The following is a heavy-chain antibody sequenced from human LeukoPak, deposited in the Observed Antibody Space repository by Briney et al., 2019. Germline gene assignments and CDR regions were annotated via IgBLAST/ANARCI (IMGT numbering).Heavy chain of an antibody. CDR2: IYYSGST. CDR3: ARTYYYGSGSYYPFDY. J-gene: IGHJ4*02. Sequence: SETLSLTCTVSGGSMSSYYWSWIRQPPGKGLEWIGYIYYSGSTNYNPSLKSRVTISVDTSKNQFSLKLSSVTAADTAVYYCARTYYYGSGSYYPFDYWGQGTLVTVSS. D-gene: IGHD3-10*01. CDR1: GGSMSSYY. V-gene: IGHV4-59*01.